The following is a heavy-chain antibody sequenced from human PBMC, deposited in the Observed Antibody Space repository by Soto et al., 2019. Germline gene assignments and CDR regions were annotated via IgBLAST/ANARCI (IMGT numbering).Heavy chain of an antibody. D-gene: IGHD5-18*01. CDR2: IRSKAYGGTT. V-gene: IGHV3-49*03. CDR1: GFTFGDYA. CDR3: TRVSRGYGYVLGFFYYYMDV. J-gene: IGHJ6*03. Sequence: PGGSLRLSCTASGFTFGDYAMSWFRQAPGKGLEWVGFIRSKAYGGTTEYAASVKGRFTISRDDSKSIAYLQMNSLKTEDTAVYYCTRVSRGYGYVLGFFYYYMDVWGKGTTVTVS.